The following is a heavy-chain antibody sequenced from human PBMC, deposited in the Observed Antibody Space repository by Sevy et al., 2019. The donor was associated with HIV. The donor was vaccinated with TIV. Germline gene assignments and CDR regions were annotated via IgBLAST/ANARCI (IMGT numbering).Heavy chain of an antibody. CDR1: GSTLSQLS. D-gene: IGHD3-22*01. CDR2: FDPEDGET. Sequence: ASVKVSCKVSGSTLSQLSMHWVRQAPGKGLEWMGSFDPEDGETIYAQKFQGRLTMTEDTSTVTAYMELGSLRSEDTAVYYCATTNDYYDSSGYPFDYWGQGTLVTVSS. V-gene: IGHV1-24*01. J-gene: IGHJ4*02. CDR3: ATTNDYYDSSGYPFDY.